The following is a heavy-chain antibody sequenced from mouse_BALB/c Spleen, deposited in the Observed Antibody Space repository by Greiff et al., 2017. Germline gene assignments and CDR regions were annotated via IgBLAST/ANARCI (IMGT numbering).Heavy chain of an antibody. J-gene: IGHJ4*01. CDR1: GYSITSDYA. D-gene: IGHD2-4*01. V-gene: IGHV3-2*02. Sequence: VQLQQSGPGLVKPSQSLSLTCTVTGYSITSDYAWNWIRQFPGNKLEWMGYISYSGSTSYNPSLKSRISITRDTSKNQFFLQLNSVTTEDTATYYCARKVYYDYDGYYAMDYWGQGTSVTVSS. CDR3: ARKVYYDYDGYYAMDY. CDR2: ISYSGST.